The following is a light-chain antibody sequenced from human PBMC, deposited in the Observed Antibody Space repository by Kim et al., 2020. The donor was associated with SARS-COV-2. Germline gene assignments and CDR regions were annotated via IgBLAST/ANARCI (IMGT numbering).Light chain of an antibody. CDR3: QQYNNWPPMYT. J-gene: IGKJ2*01. CDR2: GAS. CDR1: QSVSSN. Sequence: PGERATLSCRASQSVSSNLAWYQQKPGQAPRLLIYGASTRATGIPARFSGSGSGTEFTLTISSLQSEDFAVYYWQQYNNWPPMYTFGQGTKLEI. V-gene: IGKV3-15*01.